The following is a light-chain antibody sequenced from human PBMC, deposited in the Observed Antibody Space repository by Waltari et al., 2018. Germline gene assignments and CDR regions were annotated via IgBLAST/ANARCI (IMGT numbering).Light chain of an antibody. Sequence: VVVTQSPATLSLSPGESATLSCRASQSISTSLAWYQQKPGQAPRLLIYYASNRATGIPARFSGSGSGTDFTLTISSLEPEDFAVYYCQQRTIWSGTFGQGTKVEIK. CDR2: YAS. V-gene: IGKV3-11*01. J-gene: IGKJ1*01. CDR1: QSISTS. CDR3: QQRTIWSGT.